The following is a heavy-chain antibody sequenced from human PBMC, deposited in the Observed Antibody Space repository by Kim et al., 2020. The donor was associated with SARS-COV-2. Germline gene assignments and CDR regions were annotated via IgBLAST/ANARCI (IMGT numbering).Heavy chain of an antibody. CDR1: GFIFNNYA. CDR2: ISGRGEKT. D-gene: IGHD3-3*01. Sequence: GGSLRLSCETSGFIFNNYAMSWFRQAPGKGLEWVSGISGRGEKTYYADSVKGRFTLARDSAKNTLFLQMNSLRAEDTAVYFCARVVSGPNVSEDAFAIWGQGTMVTVSS. J-gene: IGHJ3*02. V-gene: IGHV3-23*01. CDR3: ARVVSGPNVSEDAFAI.